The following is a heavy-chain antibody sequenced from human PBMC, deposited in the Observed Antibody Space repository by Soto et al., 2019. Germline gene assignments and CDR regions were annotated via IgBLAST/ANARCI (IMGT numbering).Heavy chain of an antibody. D-gene: IGHD3-16*01. CDR3: ARMATFGSLNWFDP. V-gene: IGHV1-8*01. CDR2: MNPGSGDT. J-gene: IGHJ5*02. Sequence: ASVKVSCKASGYSFTNNDVTWVRQATGQGLEWMGWMNPGSGDTGYAQKFQGRVTMTRNISIATAYMELSSLRSDDTAIYYCARMATFGSLNWFDPWGQGTLVTVSS. CDR1: GYSFTNND.